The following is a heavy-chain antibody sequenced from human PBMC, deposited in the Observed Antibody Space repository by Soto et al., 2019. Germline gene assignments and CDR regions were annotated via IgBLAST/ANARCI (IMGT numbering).Heavy chain of an antibody. Sequence: HPGGSLRLSCAASGFTFSSYAMHWVRQAPGKGLEWVAVISYDGSNKYYADSVKGRFTISRDNSKNTLYLQMNSLRAEDTAVYYCARPMVAHFRIYYFDYWGQGTLVTVSS. V-gene: IGHV3-30-3*01. CDR1: GFTFSSYA. D-gene: IGHD3-10*01. CDR3: ARPMVAHFRIYYFDY. CDR2: ISYDGSNK. J-gene: IGHJ4*02.